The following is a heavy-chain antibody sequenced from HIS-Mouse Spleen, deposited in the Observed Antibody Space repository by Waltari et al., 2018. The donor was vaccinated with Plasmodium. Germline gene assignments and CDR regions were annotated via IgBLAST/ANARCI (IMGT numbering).Heavy chain of an antibody. CDR2: IKQDGSEK. V-gene: IGHV3-7*01. CDR1: GFTFASSG. CDR3: ASSWYWYFDL. D-gene: IGHD6-13*01. Sequence: EVQLLESGGGLVQPGGSLRPSCAAPGFTFASSGMSWVRQAPGKGLEWVANIKQDGSEKYYVDSVKGRFTISRDNAKNSLYLQMNSLRAEDTAVYYCASSWYWYFDLWGRGTLVTVSS. J-gene: IGHJ2*01.